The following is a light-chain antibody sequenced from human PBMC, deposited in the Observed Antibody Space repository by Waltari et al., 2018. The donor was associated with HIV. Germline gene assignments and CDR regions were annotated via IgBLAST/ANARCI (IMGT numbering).Light chain of an antibody. CDR2: YDS. CDR1: NIGSKS. J-gene: IGLJ1*01. Sequence: SYVLTQPPSVSVAPGGTATITCGGNNIGSKSVHWYQQKPGQAPLLVSYDSARPSGIPERLAGSNAGNTATLTISRVEAGDEADYYCQVWDSSSEHYVFGTGTKVTVL. V-gene: IGLV3-21*04. CDR3: QVWDSSSEHYV.